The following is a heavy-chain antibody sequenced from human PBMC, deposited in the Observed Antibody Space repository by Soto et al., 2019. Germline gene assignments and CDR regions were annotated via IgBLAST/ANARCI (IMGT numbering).Heavy chain of an antibody. D-gene: IGHD3-10*01. CDR2: IYPGDSDT. V-gene: IGHV5-51*01. CDR1: GYTFTDYW. J-gene: IGHJ5*02. Sequence: PGESLKISCKGSGYTFTDYWIGWVRQMPGKGLEWMGIIYPGDSDTGYSPSFQGQVTISADKSISTAYLQWSSLKASDTAMYYCARRPGGYANWFDPWGQGTLVTVPQ. CDR3: ARRPGGYANWFDP.